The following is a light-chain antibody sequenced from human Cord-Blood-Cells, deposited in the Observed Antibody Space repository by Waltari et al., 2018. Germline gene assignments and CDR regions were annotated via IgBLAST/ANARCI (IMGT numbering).Light chain of an antibody. J-gene: IGLJ1*01. Sequence: QSALTQPASVSGSPGQSITISCTGTSSDVGSYNLVSWYQQHPGKAPKLMIYEGSKRPSGVSNRVSGSKSGNTASLTSSGLQAEDEADYYCCSYAGSSTYFFGTGTKVTVL. V-gene: IGLV2-23*01. CDR1: SSDVGSYNL. CDR2: EGS. CDR3: CSYAGSSTYF.